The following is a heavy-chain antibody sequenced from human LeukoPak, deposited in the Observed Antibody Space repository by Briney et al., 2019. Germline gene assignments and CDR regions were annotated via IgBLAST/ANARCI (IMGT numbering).Heavy chain of an antibody. J-gene: IGHJ3*02. CDR1: GGTFSSYA. CDR2: IIPILGIA. V-gene: IGHV1-69*04. Sequence: ASVKVSCKASGGTFSSYAISWVRQAPGQGLEWMGRIIPILGIANYAQKFQGRVTITADKSTSTAYMELSSLRSEDTAVYYCARGQDSAAAGPFDAFDIWGQGTMVTVSS. D-gene: IGHD6-13*01. CDR3: ARGQDSAAAGPFDAFDI.